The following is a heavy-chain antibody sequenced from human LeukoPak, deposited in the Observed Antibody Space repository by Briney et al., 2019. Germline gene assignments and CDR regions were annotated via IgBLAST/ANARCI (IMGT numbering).Heavy chain of an antibody. D-gene: IGHD3-3*01. CDR3: ARFYDFWSGRTGFDP. V-gene: IGHV4-30-4*08. J-gene: IGHJ5*02. CDR2: IYYSGST. CDR1: GGSISSGDYY. Sequence: SETLSLTCTVSGGSISSGDYYWSWIRQPPGKGLEWLGYIYYSGSTYYNPSLKSRVTISVDTSKNQFSLKLSSVTAADTAVYYCARFYDFWSGRTGFDPWGQGTLVTVSS.